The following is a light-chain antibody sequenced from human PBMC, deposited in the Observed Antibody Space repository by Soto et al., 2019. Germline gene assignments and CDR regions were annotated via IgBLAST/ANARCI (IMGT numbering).Light chain of an antibody. CDR2: DAS. CDR1: QSVSSY. Sequence: EIVLTQSPATLSLSPGERATFSCRASQSVSSYLAWFQQKPGQAPRLLIYDASHRATGIAARFSGGGSRTDFTLTISSLEPEAFGVYYCQQHTNWPPSITSGQGTRLEIK. CDR3: QQHTNWPPSIT. V-gene: IGKV3-11*01. J-gene: IGKJ5*01.